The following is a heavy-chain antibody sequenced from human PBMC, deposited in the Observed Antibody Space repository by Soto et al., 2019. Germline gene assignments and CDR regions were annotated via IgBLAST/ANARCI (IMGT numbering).Heavy chain of an antibody. CDR2: ISAYNGNT. V-gene: IGHV1-18*01. J-gene: IGHJ4*02. CDR1: GYTFASYA. CDR3: ARGPPPPDY. Sequence: QVQLVQSGAEVKKPGASVKVSCKASGYTFASYAISWMRQAPGQGLEWMGWISAYNGNTNYAQKLQGRVTMTTDTTPRPGYMEPESLGIDDTGVYYRARGPPPPDYWGQGTLVTVSS.